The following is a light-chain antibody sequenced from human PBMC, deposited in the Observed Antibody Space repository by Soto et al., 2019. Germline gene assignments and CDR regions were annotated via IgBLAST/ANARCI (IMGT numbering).Light chain of an antibody. V-gene: IGKV2-28*01. CDR2: LGC. Sequence: DIVMTQSPLSLPVTPGEPASISCRSSQSLLYSNGYNYLDWYLQKPGQSPQLLIYLGCNRATGVPDRLSGSVSGTDFTLKISRVEDEDVGVYHFMQALQPLTFGGGPKVPIK. CDR1: QSLLYSNGYNY. CDR3: MQALQPLT. J-gene: IGKJ4*01.